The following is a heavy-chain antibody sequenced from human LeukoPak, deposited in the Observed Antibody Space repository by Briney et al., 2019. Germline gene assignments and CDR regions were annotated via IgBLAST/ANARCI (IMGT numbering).Heavy chain of an antibody. J-gene: IGHJ2*01. CDR3: AKAFSAAAGTLSWYFDL. CDR2: ISWNSGSI. CDR1: GFTFDDYA. V-gene: IGHV3-9*01. D-gene: IGHD6-13*01. Sequence: GGSLRLSCAASGFTFDDYAMHWVRQAPGKGLEWVSGISWNSGSIGYADSVKGRFTISRDNAKNSLYLQMNSLRAEDTALYYCAKAFSAAAGTLSWYFDLWGRGTLVTVSS.